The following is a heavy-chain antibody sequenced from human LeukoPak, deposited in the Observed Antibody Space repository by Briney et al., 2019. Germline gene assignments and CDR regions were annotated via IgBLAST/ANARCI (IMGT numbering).Heavy chain of an antibody. V-gene: IGHV4-59*01. Sequence: SETLSLTCTVSGGSISSSHWSWIRQPPERGLEWIGYTSHSGSTNYKPSLKSRVSISIDTSKNQFSLKLTSVTAADTAMYYCARGYYDVRGDSNPFDIWGQGTMVTVSS. CDR2: TSHSGST. CDR1: GGSISSSH. D-gene: IGHD3-22*01. J-gene: IGHJ3*02. CDR3: ARGYYDVRGDSNPFDI.